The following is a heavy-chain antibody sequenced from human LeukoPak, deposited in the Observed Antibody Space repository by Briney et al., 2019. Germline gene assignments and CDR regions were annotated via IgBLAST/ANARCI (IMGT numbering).Heavy chain of an antibody. Sequence: TPSETLSLTCTVSGGSVSTIRHFWDWVRQPPGKGLEWIVSLSDTGTTYYNPSLESRVTMSVDTSKNQFSLKLSSVTAADTAVYYCARRDHTGRSHAWFDPWGQGTLVTVSS. J-gene: IGHJ5*02. CDR3: ARRDHTGRSHAWFDP. V-gene: IGHV4-39*01. CDR2: LSDTGTT. CDR1: GGSVSTIRHF. D-gene: IGHD1-14*01.